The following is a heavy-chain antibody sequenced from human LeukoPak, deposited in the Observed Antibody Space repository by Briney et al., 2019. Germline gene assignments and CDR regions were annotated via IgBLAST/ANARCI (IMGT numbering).Heavy chain of an antibody. J-gene: IGHJ4*02. Sequence: GGSLRLSCAASGFTFSNYAMHWVRQATGKGLEWVSAIGTAGDTFYPGSVKGRFTISRENAKNSLYLQMNSLRAEDTAVYYCAKIERLRYFDYWGQGTLVTVSS. CDR3: AKIERLRYFDY. V-gene: IGHV3-13*01. CDR2: IGTAGDT. D-gene: IGHD6-25*01. CDR1: GFTFSNYA.